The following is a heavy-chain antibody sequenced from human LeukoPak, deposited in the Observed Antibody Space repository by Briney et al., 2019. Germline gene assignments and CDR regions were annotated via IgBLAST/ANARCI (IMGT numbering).Heavy chain of an antibody. Sequence: ASVKVSCKASGYTFTGYYMHWVRQAPGQGLEWMGWINPNSGGTNYAQKFQGRVTMTRDTSISTAYMELSRLRSDDTAVYYCARLDTEWELLIDYWGQGTLVTVSS. CDR3: ARLDTEWELLIDY. CDR2: INPNSGGT. V-gene: IGHV1-2*02. J-gene: IGHJ4*02. D-gene: IGHD1-26*01. CDR1: GYTFTGYY.